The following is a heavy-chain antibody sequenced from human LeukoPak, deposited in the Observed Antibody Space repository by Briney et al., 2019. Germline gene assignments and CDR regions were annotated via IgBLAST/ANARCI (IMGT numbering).Heavy chain of an antibody. CDR2: VDAGNGDT. CDR3: ARGGIITEAGIWGGLDI. CDR1: GYTFTHYA. J-gene: IGHJ3*02. V-gene: IGHV1-3*01. Sequence: GASVKVSCKTSGYTFTHYALHWVRQAPGQRLEWMGWVDAGNGDTKCSQDFQGRVTITRDTSANTTQMDPSTLRSEDTAVYYCARGGIITEAGIWGGLDIWGQGTVVTVSS. D-gene: IGHD6-13*01.